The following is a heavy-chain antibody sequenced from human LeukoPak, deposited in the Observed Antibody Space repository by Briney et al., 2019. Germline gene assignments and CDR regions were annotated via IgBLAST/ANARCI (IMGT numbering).Heavy chain of an antibody. D-gene: IGHD2-2*01. CDR1: GYTFTTFY. Sequence: ASVKVSCKTSGYTFTTFYIHWVRQAPGQGLEWMGMVNPTSGVSLYAQKFQGRVTMTRDTSTSTVYMELSSLTSGDAAEYFCARERGYCSDSACYGSDYWGQGTLVTVSS. J-gene: IGHJ4*02. CDR2: VNPTSGVS. V-gene: IGHV1-46*01. CDR3: ARERGYCSDSACYGSDY.